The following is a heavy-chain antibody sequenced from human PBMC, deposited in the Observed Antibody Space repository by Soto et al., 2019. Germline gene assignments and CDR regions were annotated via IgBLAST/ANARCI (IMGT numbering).Heavy chain of an antibody. CDR1: GFTFDDYA. D-gene: IGHD6-13*01. V-gene: IGHV3-9*01. Sequence: EVQLVESGGGLGQPGGSLRLSCAASGFTFDDYAMHWVRHAPGKGLEWVSGISWNSDNVGYGDSVKGRFTISRDNAKNSLYLQRNGLRAEDTAFYYCAKDTQSSNLNALDVWGQGTTVTVSS. CDR3: AKDTQSSNLNALDV. J-gene: IGHJ3*01. CDR2: ISWNSDNV.